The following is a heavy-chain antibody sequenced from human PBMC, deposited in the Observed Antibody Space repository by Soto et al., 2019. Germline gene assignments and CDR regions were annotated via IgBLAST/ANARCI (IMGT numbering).Heavy chain of an antibody. CDR2: MFYSGLT. Sequence: SETLSLTCSVSGYSVTSSDYYWAWIRRPPGKGLGWIGSMFYSGLTYYNPSLKSRVTLSVDTSKNQFSVRLNSVTAADTAVYYCAPLSVSLSGPYGIHVWGQGTTVTVSS. V-gene: IGHV4-39*01. CDR1: GYSVTSSDYY. CDR3: APLSVSLSGPYGIHV. J-gene: IGHJ6*02. D-gene: IGHD2-15*01.